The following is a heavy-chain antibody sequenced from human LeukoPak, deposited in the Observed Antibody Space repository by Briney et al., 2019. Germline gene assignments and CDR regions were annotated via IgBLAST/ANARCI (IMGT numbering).Heavy chain of an antibody. D-gene: IGHD2-15*01. V-gene: IGHV4-61*02. Sequence: SETLSLTCTVSGYSISSGYYWSWIRQPAGKGLEWIGRIYTSGSTNYNPSLKSRVTISVDTSKNQFSLKLGSLTAADTAVYYCARESRYCSGGSCSEGVDYWGQGTLVTVSS. CDR3: ARESRYCSGGSCSEGVDY. J-gene: IGHJ4*02. CDR2: IYTSGST. CDR1: GYSISSGYY.